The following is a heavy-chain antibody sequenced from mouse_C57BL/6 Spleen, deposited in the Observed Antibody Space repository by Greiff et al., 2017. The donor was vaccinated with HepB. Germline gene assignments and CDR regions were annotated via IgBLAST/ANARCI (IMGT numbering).Heavy chain of an antibody. CDR3: ARFITTVVAYYFDY. Sequence: VQLKESGPGLVKPSQSLSLTCSVSGYSITSGYYWNWIRQFPGNKLEWMGYISYDGSNNYNPSLKNRISITRDTSKNQFFLKLNSVTTEDTATYYCARFITTVVAYYFDYWGQGTTLTVSS. J-gene: IGHJ2*01. D-gene: IGHD1-1*01. CDR1: GYSITSGYY. CDR2: ISYDGSN. V-gene: IGHV3-6*01.